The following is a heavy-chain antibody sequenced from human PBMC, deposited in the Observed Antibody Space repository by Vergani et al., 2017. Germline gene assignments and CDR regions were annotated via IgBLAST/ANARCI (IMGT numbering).Heavy chain of an antibody. CDR2: INSDGSST. CDR3: TTAVVVPAAYYYYGMDV. Sequence: EVQLVESGGGLVQPGGSLRLSCAASGFTFSSYWMHWVRQAPGKGLVWVSRINSDGSSTSYADSVKGRFTISRDNAKNTLYLQMNSLRAEDTAVYYCTTAVVVPAAYYYYGMDVWGQGTTVTVSS. D-gene: IGHD2-2*01. V-gene: IGHV3-74*01. CDR1: GFTFSSYW. J-gene: IGHJ6*02.